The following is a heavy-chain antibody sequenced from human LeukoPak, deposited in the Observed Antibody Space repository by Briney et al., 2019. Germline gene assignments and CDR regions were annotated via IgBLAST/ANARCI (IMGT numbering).Heavy chain of an antibody. CDR3: ARQGNYGDYPEYFQH. D-gene: IGHD4-17*01. CDR1: GGSFSGYY. Sequence: PSETLSLTCAVYGGSFSGYYWSWIRQPPGKGLEWIGEINHSGSTNYNPSLKSRVTISVDTSKNQFSLKLSSVTAADTAVYYCARQGNYGDYPEYFQHWGQGTLVTVSS. J-gene: IGHJ1*01. CDR2: INHSGST. V-gene: IGHV4-34*01.